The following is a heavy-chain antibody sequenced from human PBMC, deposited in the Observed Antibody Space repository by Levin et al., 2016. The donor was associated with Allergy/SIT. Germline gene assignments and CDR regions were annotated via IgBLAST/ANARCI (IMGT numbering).Heavy chain of an antibody. D-gene: IGHD4-17*01. CDR3: ARDHGGYRDHYFDY. J-gene: IGHJ4*02. CDR2: IIPILGIA. Sequence: SVKVSCKASGGTFSSYTISWVRQAPGQGLEWMGRIIPILGIANYAQKFQGRVTITADKSTSTAYMELSSLRSEDTAVYYCARDHGGYRDHYFDYWGQGTLVTVSS. V-gene: IGHV1-69*04. CDR1: GGTFSSYT.